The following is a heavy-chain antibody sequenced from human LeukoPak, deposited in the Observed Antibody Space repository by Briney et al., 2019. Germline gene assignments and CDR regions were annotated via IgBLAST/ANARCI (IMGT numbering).Heavy chain of an antibody. Sequence: GASVKVSCKASGGTFSSYAISWVRQAPGQGLKWLGGIIPIFGTANYAQKFQGRVTITADESTSTAYMELSSLRSEDTAVYYCASPDGYNSDYFDYWGQGTLVTVSS. V-gene: IGHV1-69*13. J-gene: IGHJ4*02. CDR3: ASPDGYNSDYFDY. D-gene: IGHD5-24*01. CDR1: GGTFSSYA. CDR2: IIPIFGTA.